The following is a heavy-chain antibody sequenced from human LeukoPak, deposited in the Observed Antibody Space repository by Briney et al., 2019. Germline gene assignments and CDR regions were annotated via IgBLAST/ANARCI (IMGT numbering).Heavy chain of an antibody. J-gene: IGHJ4*02. CDR1: GYTFTSYA. D-gene: IGHD3-22*01. Sequence: ASVKVSCKASGYTFTSYAMHWVRQAPGQRLEWMGWINAGNGNTKYSQKFQGRVTITRDTSASTAYMELSSLRSEDMAVYYCARVGWYYDSSGYYYPYYFDYWGQGTLVTVSS. V-gene: IGHV1-3*01. CDR2: INAGNGNT. CDR3: ARVGWYYDSSGYYYPYYFDY.